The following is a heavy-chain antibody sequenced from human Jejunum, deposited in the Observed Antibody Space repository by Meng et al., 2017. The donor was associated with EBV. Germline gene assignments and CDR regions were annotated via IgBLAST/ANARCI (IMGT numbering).Heavy chain of an antibody. CDR2: VSYGGSDK. V-gene: IGHV3-30*04. D-gene: IGHD1-14*01. CDR1: GFTFCDYA. Sequence: QVVGAGVGLVRRWWVLRLSCAASGFTFCDYATHLVRQAPGKGLEWVALVSYGGSDKLYADSVKGRFTIYRDNSDNTLFLQMNSLKPEDTAVYYCAKERRGFYAEHWGQGTLVTVSS. CDR3: AKERRGFYAEH. J-gene: IGHJ4*02.